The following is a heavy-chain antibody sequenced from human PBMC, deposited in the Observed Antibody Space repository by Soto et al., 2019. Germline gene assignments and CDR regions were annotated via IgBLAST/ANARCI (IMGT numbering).Heavy chain of an antibody. V-gene: IGHV1-18*01. D-gene: IGHD3-10*01. Sequence: QVQLAQSGAEVKKPGASVKVSCKASGYTFTSYGISWVRQAPGQGLEWMGWISAYNGNTNYAQKLQGRVTMTTDTSTSTAYMELRSLRSDDTAVYYCASVLTMVRGVIPGFDYWGQGTLVTVSS. J-gene: IGHJ4*02. CDR1: GYTFTSYG. CDR3: ASVLTMVRGVIPGFDY. CDR2: ISAYNGNT.